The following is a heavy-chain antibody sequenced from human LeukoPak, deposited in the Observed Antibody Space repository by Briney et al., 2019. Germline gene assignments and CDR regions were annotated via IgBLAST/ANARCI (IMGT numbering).Heavy chain of an antibody. CDR2: IKQDGSEK. CDR3: TTDFKWSFDY. CDR1: GFTFSFYW. J-gene: IGHJ4*02. Sequence: GGSLRLSCVASGFTFSFYWMAWVRQAPGKGLEWVANIKQDGSEKYYVDSARGRFTISRDNAKNSLYLQMNSLRAEDTAVYYCTTDFKWSFDYWGQGTLVTVSS. D-gene: IGHD2-15*01. V-gene: IGHV3-7*01.